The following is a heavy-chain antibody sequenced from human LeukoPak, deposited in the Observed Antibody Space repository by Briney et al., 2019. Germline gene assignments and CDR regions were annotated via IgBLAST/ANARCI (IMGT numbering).Heavy chain of an antibody. V-gene: IGHV4-39*01. CDR2: IYYSGST. J-gene: IGHJ4*02. D-gene: IGHD4-17*01. CDR1: GGSISSTRYY. CDR3: ARTPLYGDED. Sequence: SETLSLTCSVSGGSISSTRYYWGWIRQPPGKGLEWIGSIYYSGSTYYNPSLKSRVTISVDTSNNQFSLKLRSVTAADTAVYYCARTPLYGDEDWGQGTLVSVSS.